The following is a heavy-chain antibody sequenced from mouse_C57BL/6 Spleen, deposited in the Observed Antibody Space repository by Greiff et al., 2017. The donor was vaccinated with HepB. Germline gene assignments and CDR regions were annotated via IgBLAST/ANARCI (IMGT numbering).Heavy chain of an antibody. D-gene: IGHD1-1*01. CDR1: GFSFNTYA. CDR3: VRGGSLYGSSYGWYFDV. J-gene: IGHJ1*03. Sequence: EVQLVESGGGLVQPKGSLKLSCAASGFSFNTYAMNWVRQAPGKGLEWVARIRSKSNNYATYYADSVKDRFTISRDDSESMLYLQMNNLKTEDTAMYYCVRGGSLYGSSYGWYFDVWGTGTTVTVSS. CDR2: IRSKSNNYAT. V-gene: IGHV10-1*01.